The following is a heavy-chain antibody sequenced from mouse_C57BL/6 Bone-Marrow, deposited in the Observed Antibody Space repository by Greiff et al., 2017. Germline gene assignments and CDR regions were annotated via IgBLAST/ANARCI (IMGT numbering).Heavy chain of an antibody. CDR2: IDPETGGT. J-gene: IGHJ4*01. V-gene: IGHV1-15*01. CDR1: GYTFTDHE. Sequence: VQLQQSGAELVRPGASVTLSCKASGYTFTDHEMHRVKPTPVHGLEWIGAIDPETGGTAYNQKFKGKAILTANKSSSTAYMELRSLTSEDSAVYYGTDYCGSSYDYYAMDYWGQGTSVTVSS. CDR3: TDYCGSSYDYYAMDY. D-gene: IGHD1-1*01.